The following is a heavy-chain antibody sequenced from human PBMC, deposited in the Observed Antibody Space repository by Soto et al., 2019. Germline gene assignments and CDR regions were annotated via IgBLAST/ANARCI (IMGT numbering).Heavy chain of an antibody. CDR2: ISTYNGNT. D-gene: IGHD3-10*01. J-gene: IGHJ4*02. Sequence: LKVSCKASGYTFTSYGSSWVRQAPGQGLEWMGWISTYNGNTKYAQKLQGRVTMTTDTSTSTAYMELRSLRSDDTAVFYCAREMVRGVGSDYWGQGTLVTVSS. CDR1: GYTFTSYG. V-gene: IGHV1-18*01. CDR3: AREMVRGVGSDY.